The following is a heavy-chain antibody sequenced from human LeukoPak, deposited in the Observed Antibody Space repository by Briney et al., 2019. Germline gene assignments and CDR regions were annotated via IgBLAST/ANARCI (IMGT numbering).Heavy chain of an antibody. D-gene: IGHD6-19*01. J-gene: IGHJ4*02. V-gene: IGHV3-23*01. CDR2: ISGSGGRT. Sequence: GGSLRLSCAASGFTFSNYGMSWVRQAPGKGLEWVSAISGSGGRTYHADSVKGRFTISRDNSKNTLYLQMNSLRAEDTAVYYCARGEGSGWYGAYWGQGTLVTVSS. CDR1: GFTFSNYG. CDR3: ARGEGSGWYGAY.